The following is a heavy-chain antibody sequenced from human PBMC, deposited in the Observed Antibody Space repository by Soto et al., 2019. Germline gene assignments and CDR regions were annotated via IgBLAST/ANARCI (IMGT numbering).Heavy chain of an antibody. D-gene: IGHD2-15*01. CDR3: AKGTTAVYCFDF. Sequence: DVQLLESGGGLVQPGWSLRLSCAASGFTFSSYAMSWVRQAPGKGLEWVSAISATGGSAFYADSVKGRFTISRDNSKNTVFLQIDSLVTEDTAVYYCAKGTTAVYCFDFWGQGTLVTVSS. CDR2: ISATGGSA. J-gene: IGHJ4*02. CDR1: GFTFSSYA. V-gene: IGHV3-23*01.